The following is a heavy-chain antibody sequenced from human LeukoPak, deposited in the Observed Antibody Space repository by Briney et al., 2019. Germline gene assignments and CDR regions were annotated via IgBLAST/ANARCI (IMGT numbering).Heavy chain of an antibody. D-gene: IGHD3-3*01. V-gene: IGHV1-2*02. Sequence: ASVRVSCKASGYTFTYYYVHWVRQAPGQGLEWMGCISPNSGGTHYAQKFQGRVTMTRDTSISTAYMEPSRLRSDDTAVYFCARLPYDEPDYWGQGTLVTVSS. J-gene: IGHJ4*02. CDR2: ISPNSGGT. CDR3: ARLPYDEPDY. CDR1: GYTFTYYY.